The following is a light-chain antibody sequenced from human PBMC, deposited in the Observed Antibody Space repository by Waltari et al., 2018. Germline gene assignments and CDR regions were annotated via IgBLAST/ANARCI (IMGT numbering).Light chain of an antibody. J-gene: IGKJ2*01. V-gene: IGKV3-11*01. Sequence: EIVLTQSPATLSLSPGERATLSCRASQSVSSYLAWYQQKPGQAPRLLIYEASNRATGIPARCSGSGSGTDFTLTISSLEPEDFAVYYCQQRSNWPLMYTFGQGTKLEIK. CDR3: QQRSNWPLMYT. CDR1: QSVSSY. CDR2: EAS.